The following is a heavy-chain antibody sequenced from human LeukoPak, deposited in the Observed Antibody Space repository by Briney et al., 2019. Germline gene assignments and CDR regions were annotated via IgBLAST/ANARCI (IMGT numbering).Heavy chain of an antibody. CDR2: IYYNGST. D-gene: IGHD6-19*01. J-gene: IGHJ4*02. CDR3: AREGYNSGPDFDY. Sequence: SETLSLTCNVSGGSVISGTYYWTWIRQPPGKGLEWIGYIYYNGSTNYSPSLKSRVTISVDTSKNQFSLKLTSVTPADTAVYYCAREGYNSGPDFDYWGQGTLVTVSS. CDR1: GGSVISGTYY. V-gene: IGHV4-61*01.